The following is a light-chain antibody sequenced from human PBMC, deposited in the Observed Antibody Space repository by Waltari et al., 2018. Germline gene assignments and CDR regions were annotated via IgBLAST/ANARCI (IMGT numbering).Light chain of an antibody. CDR3: QQLNSFPYT. CDR2: AGS. Sequence: DIQLTQSPSFLSASVGDRVTITCRASQGISSYLAWYQQKPGEAPKLLISAGSTLQSGVQSRFSGSGSGTEFTLTISSLQPEDFATYYCQQLNSFPYTFGQGTKLDIK. J-gene: IGKJ2*01. V-gene: IGKV1-9*01. CDR1: QGISSY.